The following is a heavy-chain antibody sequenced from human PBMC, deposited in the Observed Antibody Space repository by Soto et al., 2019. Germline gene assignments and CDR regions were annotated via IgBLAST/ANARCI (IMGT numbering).Heavy chain of an antibody. CDR2: IRWSSGGI. CDR1: GYMFEDSA. CDR3: AKDDSYAIDY. Sequence: EVQLVESGGGLVQPGRSLRLSCVDSGYMFEDSAMHWVRQPPGQGLEWVSSIRWSSGGIDYADSVKGRFTISRDNAKNSLYLQMNSLKPDDTAVYYCAKDDSYAIDYWGQGTLVIVSS. J-gene: IGHJ4*02. D-gene: IGHD2-2*01. V-gene: IGHV3-9*01.